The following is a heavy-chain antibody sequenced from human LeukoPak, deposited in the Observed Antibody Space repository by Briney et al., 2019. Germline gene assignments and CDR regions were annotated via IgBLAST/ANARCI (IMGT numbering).Heavy chain of an antibody. V-gene: IGHV3-23*01. CDR2: ISGSGGTT. CDR3: AKDRYSNYGNWFDP. Sequence: TGGSLRLSCVASGFNFSDYAMNWVRQAPGKGLEWVSAISGSGGTTHYADSVKGRFAISRDNSKNTLSLRMSHLRHEDTARYYCAKDRYSNYGNWFDPWGQGTQVTVFS. D-gene: IGHD4-11*01. J-gene: IGHJ5*02. CDR1: GFNFSDYA.